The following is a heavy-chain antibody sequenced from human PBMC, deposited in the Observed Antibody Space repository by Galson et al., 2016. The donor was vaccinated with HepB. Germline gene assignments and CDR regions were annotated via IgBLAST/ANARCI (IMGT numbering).Heavy chain of an antibody. Sequence: TLSLTCTVSGGSISSGDYYWSWVRQPPGKGLEWIGYIYHTGRTNYNPSLKSRVSMSADTSKNQISRKLSSVTAADTAVYYCARLPKTGAYFDPWGQGTLVTVSS. CDR3: ARLPKTGAYFDP. V-gene: IGHV4-30-4*01. CDR1: GGSISSGDYY. CDR2: IYHTGRT. D-gene: IGHD3-10*01. J-gene: IGHJ5*02.